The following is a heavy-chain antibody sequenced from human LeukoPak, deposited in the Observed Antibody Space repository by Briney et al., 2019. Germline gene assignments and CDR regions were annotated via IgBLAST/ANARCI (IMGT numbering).Heavy chain of an antibody. D-gene: IGHD4-17*01. J-gene: IGHJ4*02. CDR1: GFTFNTYW. CDR3: ARDHYGEDY. CDR2: ISIDGDTT. Sequence: GGSLRLSCAASGFTFNTYWMHWVRQAPGKGLVWVSLISIDGDTTSYADSVRGRFTVSRDNAKNTLCLQMNSLRAEDTAVYYCARDHYGEDYWGQGTLVTVSS. V-gene: IGHV3-74*01.